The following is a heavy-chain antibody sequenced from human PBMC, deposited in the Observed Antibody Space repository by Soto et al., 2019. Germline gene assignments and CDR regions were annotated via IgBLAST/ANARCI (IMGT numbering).Heavy chain of an antibody. Sequence: ASVKVSCKASGGTFSSYAISWVRQAPGQGLEWMGGIIPIFGTANYAQKFQGRVTITADESTSTAYMELSSLRSEDTAVYYCARGREYSSSGYYYYGMDVWGQGTTVTVSS. CDR2: IIPIFGTA. J-gene: IGHJ6*02. D-gene: IGHD6-6*01. V-gene: IGHV1-69*13. CDR3: ARGREYSSSGYYYYGMDV. CDR1: GGTFSSYA.